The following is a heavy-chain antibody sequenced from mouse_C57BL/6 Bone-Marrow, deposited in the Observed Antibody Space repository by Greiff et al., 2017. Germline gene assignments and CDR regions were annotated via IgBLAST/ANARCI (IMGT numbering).Heavy chain of an antibody. CDR2: ISSGSSTI. CDR1: GFTFSDYG. V-gene: IGHV5-17*01. CDR3: SREGYSNYGYAMDY. Sequence: EVKLVESGGGLVKPGGSLKLSCAASGFTFSDYGLHWVRQAPEKGLEWVAYISSGSSTIYYADTVKGRFTISRDNAKNTLFLQMTRLRSEDTAMYYCSREGYSNYGYAMDYWGQGTSVTVSS. J-gene: IGHJ4*01. D-gene: IGHD2-5*01.